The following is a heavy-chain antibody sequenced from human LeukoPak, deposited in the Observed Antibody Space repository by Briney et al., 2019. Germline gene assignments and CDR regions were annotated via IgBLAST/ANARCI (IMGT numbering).Heavy chain of an antibody. CDR3: AKDWDYYGSGSYSDY. D-gene: IGHD3-10*01. CDR2: ISGSGGST. V-gene: IGHV3-23*01. Sequence: PGGSLRLSCAASGFTFSSYAMRWVRQAPGKGLEWVSSISGSGGSTYYADSAKGRFTISRDNSKNTLYLQMNSLRAEDTAVYYCAKDWDYYGSGSYSDYWGQGTLVTVSS. J-gene: IGHJ4*02. CDR1: GFTFSSYA.